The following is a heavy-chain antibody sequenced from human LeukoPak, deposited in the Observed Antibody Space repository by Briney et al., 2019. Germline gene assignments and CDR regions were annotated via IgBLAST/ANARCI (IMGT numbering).Heavy chain of an antibody. Sequence: GGSLRLSCAASGFTFSSYGMSWVRQAPGRGLEWVSTISGSAYNSYYADSVKGRFTISRDNSANTLYLQMNSLRAEDTALYYRAKHSGSYFIYHVDSWGQGTLVTVSS. D-gene: IGHD1-26*01. V-gene: IGHV3-23*01. J-gene: IGHJ4*02. CDR1: GFTFSSYG. CDR2: ISGSAYNS. CDR3: AKHSGSYFIYHVDS.